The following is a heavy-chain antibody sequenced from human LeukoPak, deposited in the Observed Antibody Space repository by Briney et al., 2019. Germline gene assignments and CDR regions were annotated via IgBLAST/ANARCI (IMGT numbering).Heavy chain of an antibody. CDR2: IKQDGSEK. V-gene: IGHV3-7*04. Sequence: GGSLRLSCAASGFTFSSYWMSWVRQAPGKGLEWVANIKQDGSEKYYVDSVKGRFTISRDNAKNSLYLQMNSLRAEDTAVYYCARALGYCSSTSCYGSAFDYWGQGTLVTVSS. CDR3: ARALGYCSSTSCYGSAFDY. CDR1: GFTFSSYW. J-gene: IGHJ4*02. D-gene: IGHD2-2*01.